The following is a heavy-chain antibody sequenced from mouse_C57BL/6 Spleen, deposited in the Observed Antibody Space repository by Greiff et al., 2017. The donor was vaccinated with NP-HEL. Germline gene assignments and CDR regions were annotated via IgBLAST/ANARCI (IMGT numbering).Heavy chain of an antibody. CDR1: GYTFTSYW. Sequence: EVQRVESGTVLARPGASVKMSCKTSGYTFTSYWMHWVKQRPGQGLEWIGAIYPGNSDTSYNQKFKGKAKLTAVTSASTAYMELSSLTNEDAAVYYCTMPLPGTGDYFDDWGQGTTLTVAS. V-gene: IGHV1-5*01. CDR2: IYPGNSDT. J-gene: IGHJ2*01. D-gene: IGHD4-1*01. CDR3: TMPLPGTGDYFDD.